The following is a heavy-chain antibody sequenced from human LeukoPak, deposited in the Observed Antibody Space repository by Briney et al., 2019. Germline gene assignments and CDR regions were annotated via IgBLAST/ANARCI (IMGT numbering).Heavy chain of an antibody. CDR3: AKGNYGDYSNWFDP. D-gene: IGHD4-17*01. Sequence: GGSLRLSCAASGFTFDDYAMHWVRQATGKGLEWVSGISWNSGSIGYADSVKGRFTISRDNAKNSLYLQMNSLKAEDTALYYCAKGNYGDYSNWFDPWGQGTLVTVSS. CDR2: ISWNSGSI. J-gene: IGHJ5*02. CDR1: GFTFDDYA. V-gene: IGHV3-9*01.